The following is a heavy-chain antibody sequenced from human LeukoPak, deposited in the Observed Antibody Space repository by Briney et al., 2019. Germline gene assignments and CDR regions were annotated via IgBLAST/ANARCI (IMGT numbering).Heavy chain of an antibody. CDR3: ARDSTVVAGTVDY. Sequence: ASVKVSCKASGYTFTTYGVTWVRQAPGQGLEGMGWISAYNGNTNYAQKLQGRVSVTTDTSTSTAYMELRSLRSDDTAVYYCARDSTVVAGTVDYWGQGTLVTVSS. D-gene: IGHD6-19*01. V-gene: IGHV1-18*01. CDR1: GYTFTTYG. CDR2: ISAYNGNT. J-gene: IGHJ4*02.